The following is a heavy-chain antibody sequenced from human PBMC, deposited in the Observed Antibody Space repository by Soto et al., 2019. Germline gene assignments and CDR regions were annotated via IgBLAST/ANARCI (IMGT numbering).Heavy chain of an antibody. CDR3: ARHPLPEYYDILTGYRARADAFDI. V-gene: IGHV4-59*08. J-gene: IGHJ3*02. CDR1: GGSISSYY. CDR2: IYYSGST. Sequence: SETLSLTSTVSGGSISSYYWSWIRQPPGKGLEWIGYIYYSGSTNYNPSLKSRVTISVDTSKNQFSLKLSSVTAADTAVYYCARHPLPEYYDILTGYRARADAFDIWGQGTMVTVSS. D-gene: IGHD3-9*01.